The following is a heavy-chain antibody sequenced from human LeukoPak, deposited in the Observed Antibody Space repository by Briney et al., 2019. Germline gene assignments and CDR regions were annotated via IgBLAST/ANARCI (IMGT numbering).Heavy chain of an antibody. CDR1: GGSISSSNY. CDR2: IYYSGST. D-gene: IGHD3-22*01. CDR3: ARGGPRLYYYYMDV. Sequence: PSETLSLTCTVSGGSISSSNYWGWIRQPPGQGLEWIGGIYYSGSTYYNPSLKSRLTISVDTSKNQFSLNLRSVTAADTAMYYCARGGPRLYYYYMDVWGKGTTVTISS. J-gene: IGHJ6*03. V-gene: IGHV4-39*07.